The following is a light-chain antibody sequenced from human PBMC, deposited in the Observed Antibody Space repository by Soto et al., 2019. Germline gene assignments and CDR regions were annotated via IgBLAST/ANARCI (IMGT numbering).Light chain of an antibody. J-gene: IGKJ1*01. CDR3: QQYSSSRT. CDR2: DAS. Sequence: EIVLTQSPGTLSLSPGERATLSCRASQSVSSYLAWYQQKPGQAPRLLIYDASNRATGIPARFSGSGSETDFTLTITRLEPEDFAVYYCQQYSSSRTFGQGTKVDI. V-gene: IGKV3-20*01. CDR1: QSVSSY.